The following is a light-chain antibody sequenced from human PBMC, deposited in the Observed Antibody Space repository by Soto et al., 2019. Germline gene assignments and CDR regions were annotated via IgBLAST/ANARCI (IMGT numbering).Light chain of an antibody. CDR3: QQYNSYPNT. V-gene: IGKV1-5*01. CDR2: DAS. Sequence: GDRVTITCRASQSVSSWLAWYQQKPGKAPKLLIYDASHLESGVPSTFGGSGSGTEFTLTISSLQPDDVATYFCQQYNSYPNTFGQGTKVDI. CDR1: QSVSSW. J-gene: IGKJ2*01.